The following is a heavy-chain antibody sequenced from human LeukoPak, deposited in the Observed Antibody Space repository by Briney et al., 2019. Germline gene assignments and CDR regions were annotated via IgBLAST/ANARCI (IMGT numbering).Heavy chain of an antibody. V-gene: IGHV4-34*01. Sequence: SETLSLTCAVYGGSFSGYYWSWIRQPPGKGLEWIGEINHSGSTNYNPSLKSRVTISVDTSKNQFSLKLSSVTAADTAVYYCARRGSSLRYCSGGSCYLSAYYYMDVWGKGTTVTISS. CDR1: GGSFSGYY. D-gene: IGHD2-15*01. CDR2: INHSGST. J-gene: IGHJ6*03. CDR3: ARRGSSLRYCSGGSCYLSAYYYMDV.